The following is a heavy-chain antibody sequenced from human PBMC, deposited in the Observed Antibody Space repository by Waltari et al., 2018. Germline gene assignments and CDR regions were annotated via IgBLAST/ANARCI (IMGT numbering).Heavy chain of an antibody. CDR2: INGDGSAK. V-gene: IGHV3-7*01. CDR3: VRDGLIHAADY. J-gene: IGHJ4*02. D-gene: IGHD2-15*01. Sequence: EVQLVESGGNLVQPGGSLRLSWVASGFTFRNYYMMWFRQAPGKGREWVANINGDGSAKNYMDSVRGRFTISRDNAKNSVYMQLNSLRDDDTAVYYCVRDGLIHAADYWGQGTLVSVSS. CDR1: GFTFRNYY.